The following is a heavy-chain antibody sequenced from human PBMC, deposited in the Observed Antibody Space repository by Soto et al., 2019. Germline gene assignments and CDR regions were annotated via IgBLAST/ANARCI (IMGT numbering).Heavy chain of an antibody. V-gene: IGHV3-23*01. J-gene: IGHJ4*02. CDR1: GFTFSRYG. CDR2: ISSSGGSA. Sequence: ESGGGLVQPGGSLRLSCAASGFTFSRYGMSWVRQAPGKGLEWVSAISSSGGSAYYADSVKGRFTISRDNSKNTLYLQMNSLRAEDTAVYYCARGATSPSYWGQGTLVTVSS. CDR3: ARGATSPSY.